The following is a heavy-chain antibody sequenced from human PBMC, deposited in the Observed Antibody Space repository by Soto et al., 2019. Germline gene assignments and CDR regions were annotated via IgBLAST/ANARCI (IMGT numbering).Heavy chain of an antibody. D-gene: IGHD6-19*01. Sequence: EVQLLESGGGLVQPGGSLRLSCAASGFSFGNYAMNWVRQAPGKGLEWVSGLSGSGTSTYYADSVKGRFTISRDNSRDTLFLQMNSLTADDTAVYYCAKATTNGGWFNPFDSWGQGALVTVSS. CDR2: LSGSGTST. CDR3: AKATTNGGWFNPFDS. V-gene: IGHV3-23*01. CDR1: GFSFGNYA. J-gene: IGHJ4*02.